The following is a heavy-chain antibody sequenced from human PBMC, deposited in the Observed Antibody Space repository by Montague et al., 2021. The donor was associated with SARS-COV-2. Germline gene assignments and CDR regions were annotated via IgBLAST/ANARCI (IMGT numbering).Heavy chain of an antibody. D-gene: IGHD5-24*01. J-gene: IGHJ4*02. V-gene: IGHV4-59*08. Sequence: SETLSLTCTVSGYSISSYYWSWIRQPPGKGLEWIGYIYYSGSTNXNPSLKSRVTTSVDTSKNQFSLKLSSVTAADTAVYYCARLGLQLLGGHYFDYWGQGTLVTVSS. CDR1: GYSISSYY. CDR2: IYYSGST. CDR3: ARLGLQLLGGHYFDY.